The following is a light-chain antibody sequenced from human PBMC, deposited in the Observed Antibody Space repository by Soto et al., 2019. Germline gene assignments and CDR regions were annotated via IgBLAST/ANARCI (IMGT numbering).Light chain of an antibody. CDR2: VAS. Sequence: EIVMTQSPATLSVSPGERATLSCRASQSVNSNLAWYQQKPGQTPKLLIYVASTRATGIPARFSGSGSGTEFTLTISSLQSEDCAIYYCQQYNVWPLTFGGGTKVEFK. CDR3: QQYNVWPLT. CDR1: QSVNSN. V-gene: IGKV3-15*01. J-gene: IGKJ4*01.